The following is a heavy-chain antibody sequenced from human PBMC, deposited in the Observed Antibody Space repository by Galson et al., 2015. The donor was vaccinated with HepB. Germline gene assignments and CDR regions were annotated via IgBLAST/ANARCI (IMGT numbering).Heavy chain of an antibody. J-gene: IGHJ3*02. Sequence: SVKVSCKASGYTFTGYYMHWVRQAPGQGLEWMGWINPNSGGTNYAQKFQGWVTMTRDTSTSTAYMELSSLRSEDTAVYYCATYCGGDCYPGDAFDIWGQGTMVTVSS. D-gene: IGHD2-21*02. V-gene: IGHV1-2*04. CDR1: GYTFTGYY. CDR3: ATYCGGDCYPGDAFDI. CDR2: INPNSGGT.